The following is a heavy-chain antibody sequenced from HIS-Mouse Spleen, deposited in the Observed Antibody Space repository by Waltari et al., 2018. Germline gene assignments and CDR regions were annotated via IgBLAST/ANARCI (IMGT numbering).Heavy chain of an antibody. J-gene: IGHJ5*02. CDR2: IYYSGST. Sequence: QLQLQESGPGLGKPSETLSLTCTVSGGPISSSSYYWGWIRQPPGKGLEWIGSIYYSGSTYYNPSLKSRVTISVDTSKNQFSLKLSSVTAADTAVYYCARDYGDNWFDPWGQGTLVTVSS. CDR3: ARDYGDNWFDP. D-gene: IGHD4-17*01. V-gene: IGHV4-39*07. CDR1: GGPISSSSYY.